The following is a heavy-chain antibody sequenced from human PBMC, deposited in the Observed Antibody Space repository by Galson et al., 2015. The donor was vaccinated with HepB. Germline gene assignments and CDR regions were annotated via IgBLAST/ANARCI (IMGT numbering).Heavy chain of an antibody. CDR2: ISPEGSVT. J-gene: IGHJ4*02. CDR1: GFSFRTSW. V-gene: IGHV3-7*03. Sequence: SLRLSCAAAGFSFRTSWLSWVRLVAGKGPERVASISPEGSVTHYLDSVEGRFIISRDNARNSLFLQLNSLRVDDTAVYYCAREQIWGRGTLVTVPS. CDR3: AREQI.